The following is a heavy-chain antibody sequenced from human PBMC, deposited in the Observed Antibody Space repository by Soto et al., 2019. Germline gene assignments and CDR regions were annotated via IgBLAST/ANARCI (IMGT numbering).Heavy chain of an antibody. V-gene: IGHV3-33*01. CDR2: IWYDGSNK. CDR3: ARGNSAAAGIDY. Sequence: PGVSLGLSFAASGFTFSSYGMHWFRQAPGKGLEWVAVIWYDGSNKYYADSVKGRFTISRDNSKNTLYLQMNSLRAEDTAVYYCARGNSAAAGIDYWGQRTLVTVSS. CDR1: GFTFSSYG. J-gene: IGHJ4*02. D-gene: IGHD6-13*01.